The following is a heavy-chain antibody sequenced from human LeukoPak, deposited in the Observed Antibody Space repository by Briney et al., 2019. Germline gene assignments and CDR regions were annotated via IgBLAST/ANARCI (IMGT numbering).Heavy chain of an antibody. V-gene: IGHV4-31*03. CDR3: ATLTSEVSNGYTFEY. CDR2: IYYSGST. J-gene: IGHJ4*02. CDR1: GGSISSGGYY. Sequence: SETLSLTCTVSGGSISSGGYYWSWIRQHPGKGLEWIGYIYYSGSTYYNPSLKSRVTISVDTSKNQFSLKLSSVTAADTAVYYCATLTSEVSNGYTFEYRGQGTPVTLSP. D-gene: IGHD3-22*01.